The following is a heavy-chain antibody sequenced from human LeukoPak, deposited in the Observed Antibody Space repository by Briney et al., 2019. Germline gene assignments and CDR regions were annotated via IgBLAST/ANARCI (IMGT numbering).Heavy chain of an antibody. J-gene: IGHJ4*02. CDR2: IKQDGVDK. CDR1: GFSFSSYW. CDR3: ARDLLTPAVTNYFDY. D-gene: IGHD4-17*01. Sequence: PGGSLRLSCAASGFSFSSYWMSWVRQAPGKGLEWVANIKQDGVDKYYVDSVKGRFTISRDNAKNSVYLQMNSLRAEDTAVYYCARDLLTPAVTNYFDYWGQGTLVTVSS. V-gene: IGHV3-7*01.